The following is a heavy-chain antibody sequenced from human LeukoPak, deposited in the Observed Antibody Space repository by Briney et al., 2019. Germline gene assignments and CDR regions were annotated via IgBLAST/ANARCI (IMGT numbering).Heavy chain of an antibody. Sequence: GASVRVSCKASGYTFTGYYMHWVRQAPGQGLEWMGWINPNSGGTNYAQKVQSRVTMTRDTSISTAYMELSRLRSDDTAVYYCARGGLNYYDSSGYYDYWGQGTLVTVSS. V-gene: IGHV1-2*02. J-gene: IGHJ4*02. CDR1: GYTFTGYY. CDR3: ARGGLNYYDSSGYYDY. CDR2: INPNSGGT. D-gene: IGHD3-22*01.